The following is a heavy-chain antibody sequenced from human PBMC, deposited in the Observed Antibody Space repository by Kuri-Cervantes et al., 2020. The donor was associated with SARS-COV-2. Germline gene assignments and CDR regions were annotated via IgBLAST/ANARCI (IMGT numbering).Heavy chain of an antibody. D-gene: IGHD3-22*01. CDR1: GFTFSSYW. CDR3: ARGSQWATMIVGNYYFDY. V-gene: IGHV3-74*01. CDR2: INSDGSST. J-gene: IGHJ4*02. Sequence: GESLKISCAASGFTFSSYWMHWVRQAPGKGLVWVSRINSDGSSTSYADSVKGRFTISRDNSKNTLYLQMNSLRAEDTAVYYCARGSQWATMIVGNYYFDYWGQGTLVTVSS.